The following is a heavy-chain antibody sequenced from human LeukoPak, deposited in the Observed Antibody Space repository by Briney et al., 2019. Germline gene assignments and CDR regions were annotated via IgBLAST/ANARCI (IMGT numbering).Heavy chain of an antibody. J-gene: IGHJ6*02. Sequence: PSETLSLTCTVSGGSISSGGYYWSWIRQPPGKGLEWIGYIYHSGSTYYNPSLKSRVTISVDRSKNQFSLKLSSVTAADTAVYYCATPDGHSSSWYSTFYGMDVWGQGTTVTVSS. D-gene: IGHD6-13*01. CDR3: ATPDGHSSSWYSTFYGMDV. CDR2: IYHSGST. V-gene: IGHV4-30-2*01. CDR1: GGSISSGGYY.